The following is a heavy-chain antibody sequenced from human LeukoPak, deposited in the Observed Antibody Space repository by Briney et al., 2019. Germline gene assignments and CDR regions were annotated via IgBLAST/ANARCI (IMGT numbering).Heavy chain of an antibody. CDR2: ISGSGGST. V-gene: IGHV3-23*01. CDR1: GFTFSSYA. D-gene: IGHD3-16*01. CDR3: AKVDDYDYVWGSYDY. Sequence: GSLRLSCAASGFTFSSYAMSWVRQAQGKGLGWVSAISGSGGSTYYADSVKGRFTISRDNSKNTLYLQMNSLRAEDTAVYYCAKVDDYDYVWGSYDYWGQGTLVTVSS. J-gene: IGHJ4*02.